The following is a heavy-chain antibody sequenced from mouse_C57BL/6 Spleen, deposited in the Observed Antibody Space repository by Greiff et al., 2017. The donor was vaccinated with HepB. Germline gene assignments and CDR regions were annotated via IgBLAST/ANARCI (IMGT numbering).Heavy chain of an antibody. CDR3: TTEGLWLRRDPFDY. V-gene: IGHV14-1*01. J-gene: IGHJ2*01. CDR1: GFNIKDYY. Sequence: EVQVVESGAELVRPGASVKLSCTASGFNIKDYYMHWVKQRPEQGLEWIGRIDPEDGDTEYAPKFQGKATMTADTSSNTAYLQLSSLTSEDTAVYYCTTEGLWLRRDPFDYWGQGTTLTVSS. D-gene: IGHD2-2*01. CDR2: IDPEDGDT.